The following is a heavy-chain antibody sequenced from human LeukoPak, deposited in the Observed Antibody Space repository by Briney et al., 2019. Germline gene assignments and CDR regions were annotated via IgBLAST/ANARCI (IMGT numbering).Heavy chain of an antibody. CDR3: ARGRSHPKGYGYGSASPYYYYGMDV. Sequence: KPSETLSLTCAVYGGSVSGYYWGWIRQPLGKGLEWIGEINHRGSTNYNPSLKSRVTISVDTSKNQFCLKLSSVTAADTAVYYCARGRSHPKGYGYGSASPYYYYGMDVWGQGTTVTVSS. CDR2: INHRGST. CDR1: GGSVSGYY. V-gene: IGHV4-34*01. J-gene: IGHJ6*02. D-gene: IGHD5-18*01.